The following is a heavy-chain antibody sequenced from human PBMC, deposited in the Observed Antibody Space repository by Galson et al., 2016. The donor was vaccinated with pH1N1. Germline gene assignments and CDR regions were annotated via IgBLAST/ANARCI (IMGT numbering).Heavy chain of an antibody. CDR2: IYYSGST. V-gene: IGHV4-39*01. Sequence: ETLSLTCTVSGGSISRSSYYWDWIRQPPGKGLEWIGSIYYSGSTYYNPSLKSRVTISVDTSKNQFSLKLTSVTAADTAVYYCASCGYGDYVGYFDYWGQGTLVTVSS. CDR3: ASCGYGDYVGYFDY. D-gene: IGHD4-17*01. J-gene: IGHJ4*02. CDR1: GGSISRSSYY.